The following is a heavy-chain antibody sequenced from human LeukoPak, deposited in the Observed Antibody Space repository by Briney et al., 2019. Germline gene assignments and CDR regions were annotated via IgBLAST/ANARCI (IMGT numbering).Heavy chain of an antibody. V-gene: IGHV3-74*01. Sequence: GGSLRLSCAASGFTFSSYWMHWVRQGPGKGLVWVSRFLSDGSRTTYADSVKGRFTISGDNAKNTLYLQMNSLRAEDTAVYYCARVGDYGSGFDFWGQGTLVTVS. CDR3: ARVGDYGSGFDF. D-gene: IGHD3-10*01. CDR1: GFTFSSYW. J-gene: IGHJ4*02. CDR2: FLSDGSRT.